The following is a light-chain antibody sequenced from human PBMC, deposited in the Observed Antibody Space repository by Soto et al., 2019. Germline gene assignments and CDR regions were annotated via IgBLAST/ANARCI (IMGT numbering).Light chain of an antibody. J-gene: IGKJ4*01. CDR1: QSVSNNY. CDR3: QHRYNWPLT. Sequence: EFVLTQSPGTLSLSPGERATLSCRASQSVSNNYLAWYQQKPGQPPRLLIYDASNRASGIPARFSGSGSGTDFTLTIDTLESEDFAIYYCQHRYNWPLTFGAGTKVDIK. CDR2: DAS. V-gene: IGKV3-11*01.